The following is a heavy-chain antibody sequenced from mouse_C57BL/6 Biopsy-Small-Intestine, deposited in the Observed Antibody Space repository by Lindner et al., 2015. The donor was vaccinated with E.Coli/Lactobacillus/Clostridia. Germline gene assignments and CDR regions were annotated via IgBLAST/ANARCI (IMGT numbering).Heavy chain of an antibody. CDR1: DYSFTAYN. V-gene: IGHV1S135*01. Sequence: VQLQESGTELVKPGASVKISCKASDYSFTAYNMNWVKQSHGKSPEWIGTVNPYSGVPSYNQKFKGKATLTVDKSSTTAYMLLNSLTSEDSAVYYCARAGRGFAYWGQGTLVTVSA. J-gene: IGHJ3*01. CDR2: VNPYSGVP. D-gene: IGHD3-3*01. CDR3: ARAGRGFAY.